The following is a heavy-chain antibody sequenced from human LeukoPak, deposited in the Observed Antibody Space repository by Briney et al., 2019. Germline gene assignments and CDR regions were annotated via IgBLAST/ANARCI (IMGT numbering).Heavy chain of an antibody. Sequence: SVKVSCKASGGTFSSYAISWVRQAPGQGLEWMGGIIPIFGTANYAQKFQGRVTITTDESTSTAYMELSSLRSEDTAVYYCARSGSLGSSSWQTKTAFDYWGQGTLVTVSS. CDR1: GGTFSSYA. J-gene: IGHJ4*02. D-gene: IGHD6-13*01. V-gene: IGHV1-69*05. CDR3: ARSGSLGSSSWQTKTAFDY. CDR2: IIPIFGTA.